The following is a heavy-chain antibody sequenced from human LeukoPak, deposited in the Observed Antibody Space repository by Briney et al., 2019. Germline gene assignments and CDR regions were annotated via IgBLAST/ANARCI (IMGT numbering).Heavy chain of an antibody. J-gene: IGHJ3*02. CDR3: ARSPPAITMIVVAKKQRAFDI. CDR1: GVSFSGYY. CDR2: INHSGST. V-gene: IGHV4-34*01. D-gene: IGHD3-22*01. Sequence: SETLSLTCAVYGVSFSGYYWSWIRQPPGKGLEWIGEINHSGSTNYNPSLKSRVTISVDTSKNQFSLKLSSVTAADTAVYYCARSPPAITMIVVAKKQRAFDIWGQGTMVTVSS.